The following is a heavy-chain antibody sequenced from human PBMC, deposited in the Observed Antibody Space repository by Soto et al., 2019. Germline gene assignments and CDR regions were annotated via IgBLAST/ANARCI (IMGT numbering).Heavy chain of an antibody. V-gene: IGHV3-33*01. D-gene: IGHD2-15*01. CDR2: IWYDGSNK. CDR1: GFTFSSYG. CDR3: ARDGDCSGGSCYYYYYGMDF. Sequence: QVQLVESGGGVVQPGRSLRLSCAASGFTFSSYGMHWVRQAPGKGLEWVAVIWYDGSNKYYADSVKGRFTISRDNSKNTLYLQMNSLRAEDTAVYYCARDGDCSGGSCYYYYYGMDFWGQGTTVTVSS. J-gene: IGHJ6*02.